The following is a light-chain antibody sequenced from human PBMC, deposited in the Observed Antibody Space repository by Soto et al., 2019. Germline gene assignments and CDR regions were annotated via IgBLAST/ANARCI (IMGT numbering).Light chain of an antibody. Sequence: DVVMTQSPLSLPVTLGQSAYISCKSSRSLVYSDGNTYLNCFHQRPGQSPRRLIYKVSNRDSGVPDRFSGSGSSTDFTLTISRVEAEDVGVYYCLQGSHWPPTFGQGTKVEFK. CDR1: RSLVYSDGNTY. J-gene: IGKJ1*01. CDR2: KVS. V-gene: IGKV2-30*01. CDR3: LQGSHWPPT.